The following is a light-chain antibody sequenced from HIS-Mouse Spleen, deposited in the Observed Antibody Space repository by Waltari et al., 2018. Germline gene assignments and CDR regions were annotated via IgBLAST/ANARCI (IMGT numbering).Light chain of an antibody. J-gene: IGLJ3*02. CDR2: EGS. CDR1: SSAVGCPNS. Sequence: HSALTQPASVSGSPGQSTTTSCTGTSSAVGCPNSITWYQQHPGTAPKLMIYEGSKRPSGFSNRFSGSKSGNTASLTISGLQAEDEADYYCCSYAGSSTWVFGGGTKLTVL. V-gene: IGLV2-23*01. CDR3: CSYAGSSTWV.